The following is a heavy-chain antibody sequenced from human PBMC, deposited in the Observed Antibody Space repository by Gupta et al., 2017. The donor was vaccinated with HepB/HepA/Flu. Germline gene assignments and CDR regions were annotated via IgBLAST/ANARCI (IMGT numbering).Heavy chain of an antibody. CDR3: AKSQTYYYDGSGYENCVDP. CDR1: GFPFSSYA. D-gene: IGHD3-22*01. V-gene: IGHV3-23*01. Sequence: EVQLLESGGGLVQSGESLRLSCAASGFPFSSYAMTWVRQAPGKGLEWVSTISGSGGSTYYADSVKGRLTISRDKSKNTLYLQMNSLRAEDTAVYYCAKSQTYYYDGSGYENCVDPWGQGTLVTVSS. CDR2: ISGSGGST. J-gene: IGHJ5*02.